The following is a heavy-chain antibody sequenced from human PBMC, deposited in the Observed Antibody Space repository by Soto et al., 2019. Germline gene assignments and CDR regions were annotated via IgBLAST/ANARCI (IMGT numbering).Heavy chain of an antibody. Sequence: DVQLVESGGGLVQPGRSLRLSCAASGFTFDDYAMHWVRQAPGKGLEWVSGISWNSGSIGYADSVKGRFTISRDNAKNSLYLQMNSLRAEDTALYYCAKDYGDYDGAFDIWGQGTMVTVSS. V-gene: IGHV3-9*01. CDR2: ISWNSGSI. D-gene: IGHD4-17*01. CDR3: AKDYGDYDGAFDI. CDR1: GFTFDDYA. J-gene: IGHJ3*02.